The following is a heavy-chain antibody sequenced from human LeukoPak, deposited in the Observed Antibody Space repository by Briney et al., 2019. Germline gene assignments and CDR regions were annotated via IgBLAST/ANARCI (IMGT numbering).Heavy chain of an antibody. CDR2: IIPILGIA. J-gene: IGHJ4*02. CDR1: GYTFTSYG. V-gene: IGHV1-69*04. Sequence: SVKASCKASGYTFTSYGISWVRQAPGQGLEWMGRIIPILGIANYAQKFQGRVTITADKSTSTAYMELSSLRSEDTAVYYCARDSYDSSGNWGQGTLVTVSS. D-gene: IGHD3-22*01. CDR3: ARDSYDSSGN.